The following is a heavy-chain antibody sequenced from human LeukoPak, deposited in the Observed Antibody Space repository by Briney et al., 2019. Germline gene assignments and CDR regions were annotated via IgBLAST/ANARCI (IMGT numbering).Heavy chain of an antibody. CDR3: ATTADCSGGSCYPFDY. J-gene: IGHJ4*02. Sequence: ASVKVSCKVSGYTLTELSMHWVRQAPGKGLGWMGGFDPEDGETIYAQKFQGRVTMTEDTSTDTAYMELSSLRSEDTAVYYCATTADCSGGSCYPFDYWGQGTLVTVSS. D-gene: IGHD2-15*01. V-gene: IGHV1-24*01. CDR2: FDPEDGET. CDR1: GYTLTELS.